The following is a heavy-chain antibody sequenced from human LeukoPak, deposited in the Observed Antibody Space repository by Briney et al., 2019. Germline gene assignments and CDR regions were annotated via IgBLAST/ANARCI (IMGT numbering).Heavy chain of an antibody. J-gene: IGHJ3*02. V-gene: IGHV4-59*01. CDR2: IYYSGST. CDR1: GGSISSYY. CDR3: ARMDTASDAFDI. Sequence: SETLSLTCTVSGGSISSYYWSWIRQPPGKGLEWIGDIYYSGSTNYNPSLKSRVTISVDTSKNQFSLKLSSVTAADTAVYYCARMDTASDAFDIWGQGTMVTVSS. D-gene: IGHD5-18*01.